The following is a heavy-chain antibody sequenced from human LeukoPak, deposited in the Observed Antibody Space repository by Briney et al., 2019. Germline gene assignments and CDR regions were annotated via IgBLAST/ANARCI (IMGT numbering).Heavy chain of an antibody. CDR1: RFTFNDYY. J-gene: IGHJ4*02. CDR2: IDPNSGGT. V-gene: IGHV1-2*02. CDR3: AEGYSYGYHPFDY. D-gene: IGHD5-18*01. Sequence: ASVKGSCKASRFTFNDYYIHWVRQAPGHRLEWMGWIDPNSGGTHYAQNFQGRVTVTRDASIYTVYMDLTSLRSDDTAVYYCAEGYSYGYHPFDYWGQGTLVTVSS.